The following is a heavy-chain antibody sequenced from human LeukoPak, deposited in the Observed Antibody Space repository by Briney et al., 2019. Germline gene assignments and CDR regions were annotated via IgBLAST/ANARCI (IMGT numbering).Heavy chain of an antibody. Sequence: ASVKVSCKASGYTFTSYGISWVRQAPGQGLEWMGIINPSGGSTSYAQKFQGRVTMTRDMSTSTVYMELSSLRSEDTAVYYCASNTVTTAPYYYYYMDVWGKGTTVTVSS. CDR1: GYTFTSYG. D-gene: IGHD4-17*01. J-gene: IGHJ6*03. CDR3: ASNTVTTAPYYYYYMDV. V-gene: IGHV1-46*01. CDR2: INPSGGST.